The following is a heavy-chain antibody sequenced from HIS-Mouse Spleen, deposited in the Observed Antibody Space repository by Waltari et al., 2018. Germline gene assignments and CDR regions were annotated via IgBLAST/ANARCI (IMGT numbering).Heavy chain of an antibody. CDR3: AREIPYSSSWYDWYFDL. J-gene: IGHJ2*01. CDR1: GRSLSSSSYY. CDR2: IYYSGST. D-gene: IGHD6-13*01. V-gene: IGHV4-39*07. Sequence: QLQLQESGPGLVKPSETLSLTCTASGRSLSSSSYYWGWIRQPPGKGLEWIGSIYYSGSTYYNPSLKSRVTISVDTSKNQFSLKLSSVTAADTAVYYCAREIPYSSSWYDWYFDLWGRGTLVTVSS.